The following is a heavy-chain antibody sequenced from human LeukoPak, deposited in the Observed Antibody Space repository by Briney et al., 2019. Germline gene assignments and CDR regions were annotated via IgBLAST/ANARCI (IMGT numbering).Heavy chain of an antibody. V-gene: IGHV1-18*01. D-gene: IGHD3-10*01. CDR2: ISTFNGNR. J-gene: IGHJ5*02. CDR1: GYTFTSYG. CDR3: ARNRITMVRGVIITYRWFDP. Sequence: ASVKVSCKASGYTFTSYGFSWVRQAPGQGLEWMGWISTFNGNRHYAQKLQGRVTMTTDTSISTAYMELSRLRSDDTAVYYCARNRITMVRGVIITYRWFDPWGQGTLVTVSS.